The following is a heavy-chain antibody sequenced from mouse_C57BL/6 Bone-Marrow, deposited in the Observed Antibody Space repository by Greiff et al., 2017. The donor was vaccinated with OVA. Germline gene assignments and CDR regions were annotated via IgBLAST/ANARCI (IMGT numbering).Heavy chain of an antibody. CDR3: ASIVDGRGRFAY. D-gene: IGHD1-1*01. J-gene: IGHJ3*01. CDR1: GYTFTSYG. CDR2: IYPRSGNT. V-gene: IGHV1-81*01. Sequence: QVQLQQSGAELARPGASVKLSCKASGYTFTSYGISWVKQRPGQGLEWIGEIYPRSGNTYYNEKFKGKATLTADKSSSTAYMELRSLTSEDSAVYSFASIVDGRGRFAYWGQGTLVTVSA.